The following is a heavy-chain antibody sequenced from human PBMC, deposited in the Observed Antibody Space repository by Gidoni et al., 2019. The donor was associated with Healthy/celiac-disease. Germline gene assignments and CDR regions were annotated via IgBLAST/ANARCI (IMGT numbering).Heavy chain of an antibody. V-gene: IGHV3-66*01. CDR1: GFTVSSNY. Sequence: EVQLVESGGGLGQPGGSMRLSCAASGFTVSSNYMSWVRQAPGKGLEWVSVIYSGGSTYYADSVKGRFTISRDNSKNTLYLQMNSLRAEDTAVYYCARDDYGDPQSDYWGQGTLVTVSS. CDR2: IYSGGST. J-gene: IGHJ4*02. D-gene: IGHD4-17*01. CDR3: ARDDYGDPQSDY.